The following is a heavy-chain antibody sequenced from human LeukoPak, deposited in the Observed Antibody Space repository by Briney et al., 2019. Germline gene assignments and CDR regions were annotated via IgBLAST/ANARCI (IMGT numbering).Heavy chain of an antibody. CDR2: ISYDGSNK. CDR1: GFTFSSYA. CDR3: ASEVSYYDSSGPLRNYYYYMDV. Sequence: EGSLRLSCAASGFTFSSYAMHWVRQAPGKGLEWVAVISYDGSNKYYADSVKGRFTISRDNSKNTLYLQMNSLRAEDTAVYYCASEVSYYDSSGPLRNYYYYMDVWGKGTTVTVSS. D-gene: IGHD3-22*01. V-gene: IGHV3-30-3*01. J-gene: IGHJ6*03.